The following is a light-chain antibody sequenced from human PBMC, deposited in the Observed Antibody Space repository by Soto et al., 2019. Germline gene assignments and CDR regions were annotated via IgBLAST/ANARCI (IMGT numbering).Light chain of an antibody. CDR2: GAS. V-gene: IGKV3-15*01. CDR1: QSLSSN. CDR3: QQYNTWPWT. J-gene: IGKJ1*01. Sequence: DTVMTQSPATLSVSPGERATVSCTASQSLSSNLAWYQQKPGQAPRLLIIGASERVTGIPARFSGSGSGTEFTLSISSLQSDAFAVYYCQQYNTWPWTFGQGTKVEIK.